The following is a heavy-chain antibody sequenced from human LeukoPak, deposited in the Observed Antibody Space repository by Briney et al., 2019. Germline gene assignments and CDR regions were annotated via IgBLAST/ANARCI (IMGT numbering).Heavy chain of an antibody. Sequence: PSETLSLTCAVYGGSFSGYYWSWIRQPPGKGLEWIGEINHSGSTNYNPSLKSRVTTSVDTSKNQFSLKLSSVTAADTAVYYCARHSRYYDFWSAEPWGQGTLVTVSS. CDR2: INHSGST. D-gene: IGHD3-3*01. V-gene: IGHV4-34*01. CDR1: GGSFSGYY. CDR3: ARHSRYYDFWSAEP. J-gene: IGHJ5*02.